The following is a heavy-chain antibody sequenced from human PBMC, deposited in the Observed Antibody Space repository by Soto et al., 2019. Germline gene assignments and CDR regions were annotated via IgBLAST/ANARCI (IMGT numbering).Heavy chain of an antibody. CDR3: AKDGGPAYCNSPGCSAEHFDY. D-gene: IGHD2-2*01. CDR2: INAGNGNT. CDR1: GYTLTSYA. J-gene: IGHJ4*02. Sequence: ASVKVSCKASGYTLTSYAMHWVRQAPGQRLEWMGWINAGNGNTKYSQKFQGRVTITRDTSASTAYMELSSLRHEDTAVYYCAKDGGPAYCNSPGCSAEHFDYWGQGTQVTVSS. V-gene: IGHV1-3*01.